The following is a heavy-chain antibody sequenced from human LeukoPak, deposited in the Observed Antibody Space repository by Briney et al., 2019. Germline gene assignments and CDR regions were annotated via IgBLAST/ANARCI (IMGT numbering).Heavy chain of an antibody. CDR1: GFIFSSYT. J-gene: IGHJ4*02. Sequence: GGSLRLSCAASGFIFSSYTMSWVRQVPGKGLEWVSTITTSDGNTYYADSVKGRFTVSRDNSKNTLFLQMNSLRAEDTAVYYCAKDGGLWVSAHWGDSWGRGTLVTVSS. D-gene: IGHD7-27*01. CDR3: AKDGGLWVSAHWGDS. CDR2: ITTSDGNT. V-gene: IGHV3-23*01.